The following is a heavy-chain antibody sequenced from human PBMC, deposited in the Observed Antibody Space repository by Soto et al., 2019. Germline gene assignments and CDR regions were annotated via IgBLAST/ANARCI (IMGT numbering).Heavy chain of an antibody. CDR1: GFTFSSYG. D-gene: IGHD2-2*01. CDR2: IWYDGSNK. J-gene: IGHJ4*02. V-gene: IGHV3-33*01. CDR3: ARDKYQLLSRPGGVFA. Sequence: GGSLRLSCAASGFTFSSYGMHWVRQAPGKGLEWVAVIWYDGSNKYYADSVKGRFTISRDNSKNTLYLQMNSLRAEDTVVYYWARDKYQLLSRPGGVFAWGQGTLVTVSS.